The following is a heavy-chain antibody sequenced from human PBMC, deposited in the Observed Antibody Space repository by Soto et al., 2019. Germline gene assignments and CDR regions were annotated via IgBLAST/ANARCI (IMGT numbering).Heavy chain of an antibody. D-gene: IGHD2-21*02. CDR3: GRQVTIGTSYCYCPMDV. CDR2: IHYSGDT. J-gene: IGHJ6*02. Sequence: SETLSPTCTVSGGSISTYYWNWIRQPPGKGLEWIGYIHYSGDTYYNPSLKTRVTISRATSKNQFSLSLGAVTARDTAGSYCGRQVTIGTSYCYCPMDVWGQGPTVTVYS. CDR1: GGSISTYY. V-gene: IGHV4-59*01.